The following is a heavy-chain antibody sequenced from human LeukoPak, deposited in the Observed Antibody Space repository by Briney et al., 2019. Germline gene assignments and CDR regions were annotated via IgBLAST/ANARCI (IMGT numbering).Heavy chain of an antibody. J-gene: IGHJ5*02. CDR2: IYYSGST. V-gene: IGHV4-39*01. D-gene: IGHD3-9*01. CDR1: GGSISSSSYY. Sequence: SETLSLTCTVSGGSISSSSYYWGWIRQPPGKGLEWIGSIYYSGSTYYNPSLKSRVTISVDTPKNQFSLKLSSVTAADTAVYYCARHPVLRYFDWLSWFDPWGQGTLVTVSS. CDR3: ARHPVLRYFDWLSWFDP.